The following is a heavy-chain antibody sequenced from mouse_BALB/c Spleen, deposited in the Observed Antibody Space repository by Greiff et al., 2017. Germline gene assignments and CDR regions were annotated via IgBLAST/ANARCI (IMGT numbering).Heavy chain of an antibody. D-gene: IGHD2-4*01. CDR1: GFNIKDTY. CDR3: AVYDYDGSWFAY. CDR2: IDPANGNT. V-gene: IGHV14-3*02. J-gene: IGHJ3*01. Sequence: EVQLQQSGAELVKPGASVKLSCTASGFNIKDTYMHWVKQRPEQGLEWIGRIDPANGNTKYDPKFQGKATITADTSSNTAYLQLSSLTSEDTAVYYCAVYDYDGSWFAYWGQGTLVTVPA.